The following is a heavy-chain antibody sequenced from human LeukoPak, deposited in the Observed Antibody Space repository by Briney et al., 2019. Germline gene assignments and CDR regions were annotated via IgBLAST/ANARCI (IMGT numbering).Heavy chain of an antibody. J-gene: IGHJ4*02. CDR3: ARGAATIGLAFDY. Sequence: GGSLRLSCAASGFTFSDYYVSWIRQAPGKGLEWVSYISSSSSYTNYADSVKGRFTISRDNAKNSLYLQMNSLRAEDTAVYYFARGAATIGLAFDYWGQGTLVTVSS. CDR2: ISSSSSYT. V-gene: IGHV3-11*05. CDR1: GFTFSDYY. D-gene: IGHD5-12*01.